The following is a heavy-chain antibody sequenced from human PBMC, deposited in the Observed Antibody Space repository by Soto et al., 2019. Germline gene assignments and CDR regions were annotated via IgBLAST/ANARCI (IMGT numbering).Heavy chain of an antibody. CDR3: ARQGGALGY. D-gene: IGHD3-16*01. J-gene: IGHJ4*02. CDR2: ISNYGDII. CDR1: GFIFSSYE. Sequence: TGGSLRLSCATSGFIFSSYEMNWVRQAPGKGLEWVSYISNYGDIIHYAESVKGRFALSRDNAKNSLYLQMNSLRVEDTAVYYCARQGGALGYWGQGTLVTVS. V-gene: IGHV3-48*03.